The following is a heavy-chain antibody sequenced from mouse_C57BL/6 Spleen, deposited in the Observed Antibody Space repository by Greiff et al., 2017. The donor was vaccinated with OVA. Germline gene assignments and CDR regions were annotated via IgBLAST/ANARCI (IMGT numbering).Heavy chain of an antibody. CDR2: IRLKSDNYAT. Sequence: EVKVEESGGGLVQPGGSMKLSCVASGFTFSNYWMNWVRQSPEKGLEWVAQIRLKSDNYATHYAESVKGRFTISRDDSKSSVYLQMNNLRAEDTGIYYCTGGAYGYYAMDYWGQGTSVTVSS. CDR3: TGGAYGYYAMDY. D-gene: IGHD1-2*01. V-gene: IGHV6-3*01. J-gene: IGHJ4*01. CDR1: GFTFSNYW.